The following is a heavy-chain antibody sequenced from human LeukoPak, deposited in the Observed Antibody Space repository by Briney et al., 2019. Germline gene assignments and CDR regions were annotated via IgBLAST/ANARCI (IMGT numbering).Heavy chain of an antibody. V-gene: IGHV4-38-2*02. CDR1: GYSISSGYY. D-gene: IGHD3-22*01. CDR2: IYHSGST. CDR3: ARGGENYYDSSGSIDY. J-gene: IGHJ4*02. Sequence: SENLSLTCTVSGYSISSGYYWGWIRQPPGKGLEWIGSIYHSGSTYYNPSLKSRVTISVDTSKNQFSLKLSSVTAADTAVYYCARGGENYYDSSGSIDYWGQGTLVTVSS.